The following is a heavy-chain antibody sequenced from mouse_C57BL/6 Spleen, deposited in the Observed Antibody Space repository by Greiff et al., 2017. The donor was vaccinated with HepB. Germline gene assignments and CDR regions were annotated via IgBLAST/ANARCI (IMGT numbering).Heavy chain of an antibody. V-gene: IGHV14-3*01. CDR2: IDPANGNT. CDR1: GFNIKNTY. D-gene: IGHD1-1*01. CDR3: ARSPHYYGSSPYYFDY. Sequence: DVKLVESVAELVRPGASVKLSCTASGFNIKNTYMHWVKQRPEQGLEWIGRIDPANGNTKYAPKFQGKATITADTSSNTAYLQLSSLTSEDTAIYYCARSPHYYGSSPYYFDYWGQGTTLTVSS. J-gene: IGHJ2*01.